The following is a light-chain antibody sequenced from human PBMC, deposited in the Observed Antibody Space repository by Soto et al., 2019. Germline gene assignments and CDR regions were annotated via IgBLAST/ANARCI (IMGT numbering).Light chain of an antibody. CDR3: QXXYSTPLT. Sequence: DIQMTQSPSSLXASVGDRVTITCRASQTINGYLNWYQQKPGKAPNLLIYATSSLQSGVPSRFSGSGSGTDFTLIISSLQPXXXATXXXQXXYSTPLTFAGGTKVEVK. J-gene: IGKJ4*01. CDR2: ATS. CDR1: QTINGY. V-gene: IGKV1-39*01.